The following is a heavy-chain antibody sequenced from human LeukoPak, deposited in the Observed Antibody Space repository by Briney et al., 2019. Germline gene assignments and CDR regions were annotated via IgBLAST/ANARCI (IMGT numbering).Heavy chain of an antibody. CDR3: AREDNFYGPFDY. CDR1: GFTFSSYA. D-gene: IGHD1-1*01. CDR2: ISYDGSNE. V-gene: IGHV3-30-3*01. J-gene: IGHJ4*02. Sequence: GGSQRLSCAASGFTFSSYAMHWVRQAPGKGLEWVAVISYDGSNEYYADSVKGRFTISRDNSKNTLYLQMNSLRAEDTAVYYCAREDNFYGPFDYWGQGTLVTVSS.